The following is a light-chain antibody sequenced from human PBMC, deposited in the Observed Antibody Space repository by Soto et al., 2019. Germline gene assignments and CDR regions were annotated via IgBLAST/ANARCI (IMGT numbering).Light chain of an antibody. V-gene: IGKV1-17*01. CDR3: LQHSNYPYT. CDR2: STY. Sequence: DIQMNQSPSSLSASVGDRVIITCRASQGIGKSLAWYQKTPGKAPQRLMYSTYMMQTRVPSRFSGGGSGTEFSLTINGLQPEDCATYYCLQHSNYPYTFGQGTKLEI. J-gene: IGKJ2*01. CDR1: QGIGKS.